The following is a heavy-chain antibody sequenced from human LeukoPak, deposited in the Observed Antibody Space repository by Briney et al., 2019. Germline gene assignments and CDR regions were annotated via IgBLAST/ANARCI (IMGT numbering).Heavy chain of an antibody. Sequence: ASVKVSCKASGYTFTSYAMHWVRQAPGQRLEWMGWINAGNGNTKYSQKFQGRVTITRDTSASTAYMELSSLGSEDTAVYYCARDRWGSGWYSVDYWGQGTLVTVSS. CDR3: ARDRWGSGWYSVDY. V-gene: IGHV1-3*01. CDR2: INAGNGNT. CDR1: GYTFTSYA. J-gene: IGHJ4*02. D-gene: IGHD6-19*01.